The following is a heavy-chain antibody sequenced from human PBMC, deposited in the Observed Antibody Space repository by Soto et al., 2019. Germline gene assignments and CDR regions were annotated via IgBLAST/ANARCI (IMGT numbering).Heavy chain of an antibody. V-gene: IGHV5-51*01. D-gene: IGHD3-3*02. CDR1: GYTFTDYW. J-gene: IGHJ3*01. CDR3: ARRRIAAFRDAFDV. CDR2: IYPGDSGT. Sequence: GESLKISCKGSGYTFTDYWMAWVRQMPGKGLEWMGMIYPGDSGTRNSPSFQGQVTISVDKSITTAFLQWSSLKASDTAMYFCARRRIAAFRDAFDVWGQGTLVTVSS.